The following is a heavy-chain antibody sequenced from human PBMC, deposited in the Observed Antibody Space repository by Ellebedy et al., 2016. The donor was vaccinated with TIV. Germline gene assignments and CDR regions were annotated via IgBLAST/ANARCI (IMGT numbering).Heavy chain of an antibody. D-gene: IGHD3-9*01. J-gene: IGHJ4*02. Sequence: ASVKVSCKASGGTFSSYAISWVRQAPGQGLEWMGGIIPIFGTANYAQKFQGRISMTRDTSLSTAYLELSRLTSDDTAVYYCASKRVDILTGYPYWGQGTLVVVSS. V-gene: IGHV1-69*05. CDR1: GGTFSSYA. CDR2: IIPIFGTA. CDR3: ASKRVDILTGYPY.